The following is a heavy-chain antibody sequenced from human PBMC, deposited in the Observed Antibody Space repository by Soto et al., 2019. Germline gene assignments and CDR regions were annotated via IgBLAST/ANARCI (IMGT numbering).Heavy chain of an antibody. CDR2: ISYDGSNK. CDR3: AREYCSSTSCLNWFDL. V-gene: IGHV3-30-3*01. D-gene: IGHD2-2*01. Sequence: PGGALRLSCAASGFTFSSYAMHWVRQAPGKGLEWVAVISYDGSNKYYADSVKGRFTISRDNSKNTLYLQMNSLRAEDTAVYYCAREYCSSTSCLNWFDLWGQGTLVTVSS. CDR1: GFTFSSYA. J-gene: IGHJ5*02.